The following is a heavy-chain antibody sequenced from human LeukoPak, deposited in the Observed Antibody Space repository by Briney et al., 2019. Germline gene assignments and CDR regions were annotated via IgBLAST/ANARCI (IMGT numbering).Heavy chain of an antibody. Sequence: GGSLRLSCAASGFTFSSYSMNWVRQAPGKGLEWVSSISSSSSYIYYADSVKGRFTISRDNAKNSLYLQMNSLRAEDTAVYYCTTGSEYGVIRGVYYWGQGTLVTVSS. CDR3: TTGSEYGVIRGVYY. V-gene: IGHV3-21*01. CDR1: GFTFSSYS. D-gene: IGHD3-10*01. J-gene: IGHJ4*02. CDR2: ISSSSSYI.